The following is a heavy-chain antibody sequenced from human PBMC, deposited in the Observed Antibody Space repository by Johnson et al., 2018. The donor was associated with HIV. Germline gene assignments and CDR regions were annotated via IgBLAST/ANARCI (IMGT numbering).Heavy chain of an antibody. Sequence: QVQLVESGGGVVQPGRSLRLSCVASGFPFSTYAIHWVRQSPGKGLEWVAVISYDGSIKNYADSVNGQFTISRDNSKNAVYLQMNRLRGDDTAVYYCARGKAWIQLWDDALDVWGQGTVVTVSS. CDR2: ISYDGSIK. V-gene: IGHV3-30-3*01. J-gene: IGHJ3*01. D-gene: IGHD5-18*01. CDR1: GFPFSTYA. CDR3: ARGKAWIQLWDDALDV.